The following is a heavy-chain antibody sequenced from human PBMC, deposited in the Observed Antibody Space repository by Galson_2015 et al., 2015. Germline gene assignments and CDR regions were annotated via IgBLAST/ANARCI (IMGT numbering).Heavy chain of an antibody. Sequence: SLRLSCAASGFIFSNYAMHWVRQAPGKGPEWVAVISYDGNNKYYADSVKGRFTISRDNFKNTLYLQMNSLKTEDTAVYYCARSSEEWLLLAYWGQGTLVTVSS. J-gene: IGHJ4*02. D-gene: IGHD3-22*01. CDR3: ARSSEEWLLLAY. CDR2: ISYDGNNK. CDR1: GFIFSNYA. V-gene: IGHV3-30-3*01.